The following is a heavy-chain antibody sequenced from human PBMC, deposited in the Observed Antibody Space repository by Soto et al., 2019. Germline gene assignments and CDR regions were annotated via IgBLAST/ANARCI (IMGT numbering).Heavy chain of an antibody. D-gene: IGHD2-15*01. CDR3: ARDSGDGAFDY. J-gene: IGHJ4*02. CDR1: GFTFSSYW. Sequence: GGSLRLSCAASGFTFSSYWMHWVRQAPGRGLEWVANIKQDGSEKYYVGSVKGRFTISRDNAKNSLYLQMNSLRAEDTAVYYCARDSGDGAFDYWGQGTLVTVSS. CDR2: IKQDGSEK. V-gene: IGHV3-7*01.